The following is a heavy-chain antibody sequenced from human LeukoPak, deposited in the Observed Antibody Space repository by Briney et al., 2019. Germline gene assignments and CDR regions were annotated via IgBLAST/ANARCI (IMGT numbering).Heavy chain of an antibody. CDR1: GFTVSSNY. CDR3: ATPGGYGYYFDY. D-gene: IGHD1-1*01. J-gene: IGHJ4*02. CDR2: IYSGGST. Sequence: GGSLRLSCAASGFTVSSNYMSWVRQAPGKGLEWVSVIYSGGSTYYADSVKGRFTISRDNAKNSLYLQMNSLRDEDTAVYYCATPGGYGYYFDYWGQGTLVTVSS. V-gene: IGHV3-53*01.